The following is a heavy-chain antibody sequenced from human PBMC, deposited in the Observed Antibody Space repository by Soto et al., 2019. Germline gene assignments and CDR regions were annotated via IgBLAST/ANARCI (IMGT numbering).Heavy chain of an antibody. CDR3: ARDFKRRYYSGSGSYFSYYYGMDV. Sequence: SVKVSCKSSGGTFSSYAISWVRQAPGQGLEWMGGIIPIFGTANYAQKFQGRVTITADESTSTAYMELSSLRSEDTAVYYCARDFKRRYYSGSGSYFSYYYGMDVWGQGTTVTVSS. J-gene: IGHJ6*02. CDR2: IIPIFGTA. D-gene: IGHD3-10*01. V-gene: IGHV1-69*13. CDR1: GGTFSSYA.